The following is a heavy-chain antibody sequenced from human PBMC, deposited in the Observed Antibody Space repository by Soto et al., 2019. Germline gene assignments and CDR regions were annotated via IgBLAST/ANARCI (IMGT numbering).Heavy chain of an antibody. Sequence: QLQLQESGPGLVKPSETLSLTCTVSGGSISSSSYYWGWIRQPPGKGLEWIGSIYYSGSTHYNPSLKIRVTLSVDTSKNQFSLKLSSVTAADTAVYYCATPWFGDGDYWGQGTLVTVSS. D-gene: IGHD3-10*01. J-gene: IGHJ4*02. CDR3: ATPWFGDGDY. CDR1: GGSISSSSYY. V-gene: IGHV4-39*01. CDR2: IYYSGST.